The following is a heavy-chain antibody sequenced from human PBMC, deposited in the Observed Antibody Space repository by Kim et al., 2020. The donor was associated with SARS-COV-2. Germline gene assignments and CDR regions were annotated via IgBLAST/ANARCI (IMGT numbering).Heavy chain of an antibody. CDR3: AREGGNTGYYSIDS. CDR2: IWHDESKK. V-gene: IGHV3-33*01. Sequence: GSLRLSCAASGFTFSNYAIHWVRQAPGKGLEWVAVIWHDESKKYYVDSVKGRFTISRDNSNNTLYLQMNSLRAEDTAVYYCAREGGNTGYYSIDSWGQGTLVTVSS. D-gene: IGHD3-22*01. CDR1: GFTFSNYA. J-gene: IGHJ5*01.